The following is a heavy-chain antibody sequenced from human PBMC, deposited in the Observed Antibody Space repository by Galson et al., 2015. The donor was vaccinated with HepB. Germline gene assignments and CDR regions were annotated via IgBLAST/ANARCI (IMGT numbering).Heavy chain of an antibody. Sequence: SVKVSCKASGYTFTSYGISWVRQAPGQGLEWMGWISAYNGNTNYAQKLQGRVTMTTDTSTSTAYMELRSLRSDDTAVYYCARDLSFSGGLDWFDPWGQGTLVTVSS. D-gene: IGHD3-3*01. CDR1: GYTFTSYG. V-gene: IGHV1-18*01. CDR2: ISAYNGNT. J-gene: IGHJ5*02. CDR3: ARDLSFSGGLDWFDP.